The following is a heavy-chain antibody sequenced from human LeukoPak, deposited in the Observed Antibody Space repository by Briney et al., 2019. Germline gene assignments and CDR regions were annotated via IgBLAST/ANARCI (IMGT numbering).Heavy chain of an antibody. CDR1: GFTFSSYS. V-gene: IGHV3-21*01. D-gene: IGHD6-13*01. Sequence: PGGSLRLSCAASGFTFSSYSMNWVRQAPGKGLEWVSSISSSSYIYYADSVKGRFTISRDNAKNSLYLQMNSLRAEDTAVYYCARAFRYSSSWGYWGQGTLVTVSS. J-gene: IGHJ4*02. CDR3: ARAFRYSSSWGY. CDR2: ISSSSYI.